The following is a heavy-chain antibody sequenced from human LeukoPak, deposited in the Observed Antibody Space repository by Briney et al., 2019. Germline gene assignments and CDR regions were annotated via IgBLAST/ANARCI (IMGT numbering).Heavy chain of an antibody. CDR3: ALIRTTKGADY. CDR2: IKQDGSEK. J-gene: IGHJ4*02. CDR1: GFTFSSYW. Sequence: GGSLRLSCAASGFTFSSYWMSWVRQAPGKGLEWVANIKQDGSEKYYVDSVKGRFTISRDNAENSLYLQMNSLRAEDTAVYYCALIRTTKGADYWGQGTLVTVSS. D-gene: IGHD2/OR15-2a*01. V-gene: IGHV3-7*01.